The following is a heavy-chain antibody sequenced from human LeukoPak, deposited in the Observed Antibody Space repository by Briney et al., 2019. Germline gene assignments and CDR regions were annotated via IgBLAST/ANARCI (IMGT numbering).Heavy chain of an antibody. CDR1: GFTFSSYG. D-gene: IGHD1-14*01. CDR3: GSGYPGTLFDY. J-gene: IGHJ4*02. V-gene: IGHV3-23*01. CDR2: ISGSGGST. Sequence: PGGTLRLSCAASGFTFSSYGMSWVRQAPGKGLEWVSAISGSGGSTYYADSVKGRFTISRDNSKNTLYLQMNSLRAEDTAVYYCGSGYPGTLFDYWGQGTLVTVSS.